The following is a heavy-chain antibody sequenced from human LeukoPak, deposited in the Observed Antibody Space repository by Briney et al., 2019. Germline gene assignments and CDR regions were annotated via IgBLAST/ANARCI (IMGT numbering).Heavy chain of an antibody. J-gene: IGHJ6*03. Sequence: ASVKLSCTASGYTFTSYAMNWVRQPPGQGLEWMGWINTNTGNPTYAQGFTGRFVFSLDTSVSTAYLQISSLQAEDTAVYYCARGRSGCSYGGLYYYYYMDVWGKGTTVTVSS. D-gene: IGHD5-18*01. V-gene: IGHV7-4-1*02. CDR2: INTNTGNP. CDR3: ARGRSGCSYGGLYYYYYMDV. CDR1: GYTFTSYA.